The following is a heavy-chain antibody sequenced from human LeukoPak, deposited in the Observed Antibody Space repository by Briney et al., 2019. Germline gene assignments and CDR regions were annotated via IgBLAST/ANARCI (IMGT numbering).Heavy chain of an antibody. J-gene: IGHJ3*02. CDR3: ARIYDPGAFDI. CDR1: GGSFSGYY. Sequence: SETLSLTCAVYGGSFSGYYWSWIRQPPGKGLEWIGEINHSGSTNYNPSLKSRVTISVDTSKNQFSLKLSSVTAADTAVYYCARIYDPGAFDIWGQGTMVTVSS. V-gene: IGHV4-34*01. D-gene: IGHD3-16*01. CDR2: INHSGST.